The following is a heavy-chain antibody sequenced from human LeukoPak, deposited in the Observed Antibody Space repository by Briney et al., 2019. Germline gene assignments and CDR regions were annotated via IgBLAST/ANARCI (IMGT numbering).Heavy chain of an antibody. D-gene: IGHD1-1*01. CDR2: ISDNGGST. V-gene: IGHV3-64D*06. J-gene: IGHJ4*02. CDR1: GFILRSHA. CDR3: VKDNEAGGSPFDR. Sequence: PGGSQRLSCSASGFILRSHAMHWVRQAPGKGLEYVSRISDNGGSTYYADSVKGRFTISRDNSKNTLYLQMSSLRAVDTAVYYCVKDNEAGGSPFDRWGQGTLVTVSS.